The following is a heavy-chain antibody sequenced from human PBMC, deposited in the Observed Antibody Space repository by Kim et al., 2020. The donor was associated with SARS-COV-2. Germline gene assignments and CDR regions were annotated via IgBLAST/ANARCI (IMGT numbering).Heavy chain of an antibody. V-gene: IGHV4-31*03. CDR3: ARGTGYYYYYGMDV. D-gene: IGHD4-17*01. CDR1: GGSISSGGYY. J-gene: IGHJ6*02. Sequence: SETLSLTCTVSGGSISSGGYYWSWIRQHPGKGLEWIGYIYYSGSTYYNPSLKSRVTISVDTSKNQFSLKLSSVTAADTAVYYCARGTGYYYYYGMDVWGQGTTVTVSS. CDR2: IYYSGST.